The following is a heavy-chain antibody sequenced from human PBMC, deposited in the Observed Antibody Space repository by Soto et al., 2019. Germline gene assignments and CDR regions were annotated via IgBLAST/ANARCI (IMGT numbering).Heavy chain of an antibody. Sequence: PGGSLRLSCAASGFTFSSYAMSWVRQAPGKGLEWVSAISGSGGSTYYADSVKGRFTISRDNSKNTLYLQMNSLRAEDTAVYYCANSDYDFWSGYVMDVWGQGTTVTVSS. V-gene: IGHV3-23*01. J-gene: IGHJ6*02. D-gene: IGHD3-3*01. CDR3: ANSDYDFWSGYVMDV. CDR1: GFTFSSYA. CDR2: ISGSGGST.